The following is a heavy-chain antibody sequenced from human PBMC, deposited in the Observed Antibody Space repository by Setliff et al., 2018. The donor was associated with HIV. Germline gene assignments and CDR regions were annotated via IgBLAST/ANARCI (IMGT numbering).Heavy chain of an antibody. V-gene: IGHV4-38-2*01. CDR2: IYHSGST. Sequence: SETLSLTCAVYGESLSAYYWTWIRQPPGKGLEWIGSIYHSGSTYYNPSLKSRVTISVGTSKNQLSLKLSSVTAADTAVYYCARHGWSGSYYYPFEYWGQGTLVTVSS. CDR3: ARHGWSGSYYYPFEY. J-gene: IGHJ4*02. D-gene: IGHD1-26*01. CDR1: GESLSAYY.